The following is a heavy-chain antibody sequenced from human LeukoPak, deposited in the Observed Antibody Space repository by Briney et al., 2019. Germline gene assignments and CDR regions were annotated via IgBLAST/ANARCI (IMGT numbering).Heavy chain of an antibody. CDR3: ARSYFGSGTFNGFDY. V-gene: IGHV4-4*02. CDR2: IYHSGSS. Sequence: SETLSLTCTVSGGSISSSNWWSWVRQPPGKGPEWIGEIYHSGSSNDNPSLKSRVTISLDKSRNQFSLNLNSVSAADTAVYYCARSYFGSGTFNGFDYWGQGTLVTVSS. CDR1: GGSISSSNW. J-gene: IGHJ4*02. D-gene: IGHD3-10*01.